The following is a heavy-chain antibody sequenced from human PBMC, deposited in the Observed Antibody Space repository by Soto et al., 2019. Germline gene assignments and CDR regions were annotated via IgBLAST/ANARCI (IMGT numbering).Heavy chain of an antibody. J-gene: IGHJ6*02. D-gene: IGHD6-13*01. CDR2: ISYDGSNK. CDR3: PKEDSSSWHYYYGMDV. CDR1: GFTFSSYG. Sequence: QVQLVESGGGVVQPGRSLRLSCAASGFTFSSYGMNWVRQAPGKGLEWVAVISYDGSNKYYADSVKGRFTISRDSSKNMLYLQMNSLRAEDTAVYYCPKEDSSSWHYYYGMDVWGQGTTVTVSS. V-gene: IGHV3-30*18.